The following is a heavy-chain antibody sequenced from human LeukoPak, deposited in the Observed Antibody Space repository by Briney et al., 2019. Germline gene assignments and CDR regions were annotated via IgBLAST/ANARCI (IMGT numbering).Heavy chain of an antibody. CDR3: ARDFYDSSGYYYDY. V-gene: IGHV3-23*01. Sequence: GGSLRLSCAASGFTFSGYTMSWVRQAPGKGLEWVPAVSGSGDKTYYADSVKGRFTISRDNSKGTLYLQMNSLGAEDTALYYCARDFYDSSGYYYDYWGQGTLVTVSS. J-gene: IGHJ4*02. D-gene: IGHD3-22*01. CDR2: VSGSGDKT. CDR1: GFTFSGYT.